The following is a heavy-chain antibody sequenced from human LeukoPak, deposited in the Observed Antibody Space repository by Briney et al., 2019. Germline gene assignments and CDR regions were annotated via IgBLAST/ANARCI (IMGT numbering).Heavy chain of an antibody. CDR1: GLTISNNF. CDR3: AKEIRWLGSFDY. CDR2: ISGSGGST. D-gene: IGHD4-23*01. V-gene: IGHV3-23*01. J-gene: IGHJ4*02. Sequence: GGSLRLSCAASGLTISNNFMGWVRQAPGKGLEWVSAISGSGGSTYYADSVKGRFTIPRDNSKNTLYLQMNSLRAEDTAVYHCAKEIRWLGSFDYWGQGTLATVSS.